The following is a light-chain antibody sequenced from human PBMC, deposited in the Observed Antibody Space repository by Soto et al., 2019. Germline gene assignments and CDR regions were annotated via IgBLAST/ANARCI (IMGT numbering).Light chain of an antibody. Sequence: DIQLTQSPSSLSASLGDRVTISCRASQLINGYLNWYQQKPGKAPRLLIYTASNLQSGVPSRFSGSGSATEFTLTITSLQPEDFATYYCVQHDTDPLTFGGGTKVEIK. V-gene: IGKV1-9*01. CDR1: QLINGY. CDR3: VQHDTDPLT. J-gene: IGKJ4*01. CDR2: TAS.